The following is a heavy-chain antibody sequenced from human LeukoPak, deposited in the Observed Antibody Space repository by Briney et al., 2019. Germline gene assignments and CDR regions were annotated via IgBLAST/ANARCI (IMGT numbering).Heavy chain of an antibody. J-gene: IGHJ4*02. Sequence: QPGGSLRLSCAASGFPFSNYAMSWVRQAPGKGLEGVSSSNFSGGDSTYYADSVKGRFTISRDNSKNTLYLQMNSLRAEDTVIYYCAKTAEYYGSGNIDYWGQGTLVTVSS. CDR3: AKTAEYYGSGNIDY. CDR1: GFPFSNYA. CDR2: SNFSGGDST. D-gene: IGHD3-10*01. V-gene: IGHV3-23*01.